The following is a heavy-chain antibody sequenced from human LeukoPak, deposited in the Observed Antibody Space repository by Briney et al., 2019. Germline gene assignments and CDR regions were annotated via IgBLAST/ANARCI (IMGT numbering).Heavy chain of an antibody. Sequence: SETLSLTCTVSGGSISSYYWSWIRQPPGKGLEWIGYIYYSGSTNYNPSLKSRVTISVDTSKNQFSLKLSSVTAADTAVYYCARGTLRGSYEDYWGQGTLVTVSS. CDR3: ARGTLRGSYEDY. CDR2: IYYSGST. CDR1: GGSISSYY. V-gene: IGHV4-59*01. D-gene: IGHD1-26*01. J-gene: IGHJ4*02.